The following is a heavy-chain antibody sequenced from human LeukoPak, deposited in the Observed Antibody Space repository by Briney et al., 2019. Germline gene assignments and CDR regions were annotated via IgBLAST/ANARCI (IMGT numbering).Heavy chain of an antibody. Sequence: ASVKVSCKASGGTFSSYTISWVRQAPGQGLEWMGRIIPILGIANYAQKFQGRVTITADKSTSTAYMELSSLRSEDTAVYYCARGLMTTVTTVTPGPPDDYWGQGTLVTVSS. D-gene: IGHD4-11*01. CDR3: ARGLMTTVTTVTPGPPDDY. V-gene: IGHV1-69*02. J-gene: IGHJ4*02. CDR1: GGTFSSYT. CDR2: IIPILGIA.